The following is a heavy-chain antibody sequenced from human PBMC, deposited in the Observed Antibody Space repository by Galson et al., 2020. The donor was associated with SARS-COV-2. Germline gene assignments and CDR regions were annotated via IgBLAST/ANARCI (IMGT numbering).Heavy chain of an antibody. CDR2: LSYDGSKK. D-gene: IGHD3-10*02. CDR1: GFTFSTYG. Sequence: GGSLRLSCAASGFTFSTYGMHWVRQAPGKGLEWVAGLSYDGSKKYYADSVKGRFTISRDNLENTVFLQVNSLRTEDTAVYFCAKDRSLNFCSGGSRAYYYGLDVWGQGTTGTVSS. CDR3: AKDRSLNFCSGGSRAYYYGLDV. J-gene: IGHJ6*02. V-gene: IGHV3-30*18.